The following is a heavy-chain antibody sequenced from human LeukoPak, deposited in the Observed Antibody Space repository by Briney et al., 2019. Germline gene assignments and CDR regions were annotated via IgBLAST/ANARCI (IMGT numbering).Heavy chain of an antibody. J-gene: IGHJ6*02. CDR1: GFTFSSYA. CDR2: ISGSGGST. V-gene: IGHV3-23*01. D-gene: IGHD3-16*02. Sequence: GASLRLSCAASGFTFSSYAMSWVRQAPGKGLEWVSAISGSGGSTYYADCVKGRFTISRDNSKNTLYLQMNSLRAEDTAVYYCGKDGPQVSAMDVWGQGTTVSVSS. CDR3: GKDGPQVSAMDV.